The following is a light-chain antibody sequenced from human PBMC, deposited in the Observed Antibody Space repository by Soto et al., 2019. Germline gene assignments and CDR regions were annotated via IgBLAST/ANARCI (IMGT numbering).Light chain of an antibody. CDR2: AAS. CDR3: QQYYSYPRT. Sequence: AIRMTQSPSSFSSSTGDRFTITCRSSQGISSYLAWYQQEPGKAPKLLIYAASTLQSGVPSRFSGSGSGTDFTLTISCLQSEDFATYYCQQYYSYPRTFGQGTKVDI. J-gene: IGKJ1*01. CDR1: QGISSY. V-gene: IGKV1-8*01.